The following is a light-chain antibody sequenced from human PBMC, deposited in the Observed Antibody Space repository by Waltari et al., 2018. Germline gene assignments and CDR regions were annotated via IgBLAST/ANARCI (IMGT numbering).Light chain of an antibody. CDR1: QDISNY. CDR2: DAS. CDR3: QQYDNLPYT. V-gene: IGKV1-33*01. Sequence: DIQMTQSPSSLSASIGDRVPITCQASQDISNYLNWYQQKPGKAPKLLIYDASNLETGVPSRFSGSGSGSDFTFTISNLQPEDIATYYCQQYDNLPYTFGPGAKVDIK. J-gene: IGKJ3*01.